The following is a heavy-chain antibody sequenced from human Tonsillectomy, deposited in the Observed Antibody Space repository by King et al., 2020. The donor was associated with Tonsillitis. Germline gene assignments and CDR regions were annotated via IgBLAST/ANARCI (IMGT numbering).Heavy chain of an antibody. J-gene: IGHJ6*02. CDR2: INPNSGGT. Sequence: QLVQSGAEVKKPGASVKVSCKASGYTFTDYYIHWVRQAPGQGLEWMGWINPNSGGTNYAQKFQGRVTMTRDTSISTAYMDLSRLRSDDTAGYYCARGLLNYYSVMDVWGQGTAVTVSS. D-gene: IGHD2-8*01. CDR3: ARGLLNYYSVMDV. CDR1: GYTFTDYY. V-gene: IGHV1-2*02.